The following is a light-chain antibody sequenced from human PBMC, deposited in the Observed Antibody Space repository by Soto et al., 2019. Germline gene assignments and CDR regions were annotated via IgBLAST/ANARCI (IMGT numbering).Light chain of an antibody. J-gene: IGLJ2*01. CDR1: NIGSKS. CDR3: QVWDSGSAHVV. CDR2: YDS. Sequence: SYELTQPPSVSVAPGKTARITCGGNNIGSKSVHWYQQKPGQAPVLVIYYDSDRPSGIPERFSGSNSANTATLTISRVEAGDEADYYCQVWDSGSAHVVFGGGTKLTVL. V-gene: IGLV3-21*04.